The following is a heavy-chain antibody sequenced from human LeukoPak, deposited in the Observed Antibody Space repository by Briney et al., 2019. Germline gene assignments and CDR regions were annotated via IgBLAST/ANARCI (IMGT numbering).Heavy chain of an antibody. CDR1: GFTFNKYA. CDR2: ISGGGVST. CDR3: ANVGSSPVW. D-gene: IGHD2-15*01. Sequence: TGRSLRLSCAASGFTFNKYAISWVRQPPGKGLEWVSSISGGGVSTYYADSVKGRFSVSRDNSKNTLYLQMNSLRAEDTAVYYCANVGSSPVWWGQGNLVTVSS. V-gene: IGHV3-23*01. J-gene: IGHJ4*02.